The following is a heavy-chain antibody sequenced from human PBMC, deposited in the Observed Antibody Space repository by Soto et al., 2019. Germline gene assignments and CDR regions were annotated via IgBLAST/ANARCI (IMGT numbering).Heavy chain of an antibody. J-gene: IGHJ6*03. V-gene: IGHV3-23*01. CDR1: GFTFGSYA. D-gene: IGHD3-16*01. CDR2: ISGSGRTT. CDR3: AIVRGPCYSCYSMYV. Sequence: EVQLLESGGGLVQPGGSLRLSCAASGFTFGSYAMNWLRQAPGRGLECVSVISGSGRTTYYADSVKGRFTVSRDYSKNTLYLQMNSVRAEDTALYYCAIVRGPCYSCYSMYVSGKGTTVTVSS.